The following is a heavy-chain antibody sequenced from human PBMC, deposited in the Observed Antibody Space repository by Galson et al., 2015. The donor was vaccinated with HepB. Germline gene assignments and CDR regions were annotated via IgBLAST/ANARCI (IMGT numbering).Heavy chain of an antibody. CDR2: MNPNSGNT. J-gene: IGHJ3*02. Sequence: SVKVSCKASGYTFTSYDINWVRQATGQGLEWMGWMNPNSGNTGYAQKFQGRVTMTRNTSISTAYMELSSLRSEDTAVYYCASWGGLRDAFDIWGQGTMVTVSS. V-gene: IGHV1-8*01. D-gene: IGHD5-12*01. CDR3: ASWGGLRDAFDI. CDR1: GYTFTSYD.